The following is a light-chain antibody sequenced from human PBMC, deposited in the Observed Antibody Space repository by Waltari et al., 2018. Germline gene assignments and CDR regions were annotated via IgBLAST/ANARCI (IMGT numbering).Light chain of an antibody. CDR3: QKYGTLPAT. J-gene: IGKJ1*01. Sequence: IVFTQSPGTLSLSSGDRATLSCRASQSVRIFLAWYQQKLGQAPRLLIYEATSRATGIPDRCSGSGFGTDFSLIISRLEPEDFAVYYCQKYGTLPATFGQGTKVEIK. CDR2: EAT. CDR1: QSVRIF. V-gene: IGKV3-20*01.